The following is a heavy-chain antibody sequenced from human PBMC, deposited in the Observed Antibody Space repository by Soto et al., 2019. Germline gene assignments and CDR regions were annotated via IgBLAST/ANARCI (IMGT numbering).Heavy chain of an antibody. CDR2: ISRGGDTT. CDR1: GFTFNNYA. CDR3: AKGRGGSGSLTPRVDF. J-gene: IGHJ4*02. Sequence: EVQLLESGGGLVQPGGSLRLSCAASGFTFNNYAMTWVRQAPGKGLEWVSAISRGGDTTSYADSVKGRFTVSRDGSKNTLYLQMSSRGAEDTALDYCAKGRGGSGSLTPRVDFWGQGTLVTVSS. V-gene: IGHV3-23*01. D-gene: IGHD3-10*01.